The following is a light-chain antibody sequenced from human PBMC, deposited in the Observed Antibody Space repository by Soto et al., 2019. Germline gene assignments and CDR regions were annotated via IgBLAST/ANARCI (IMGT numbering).Light chain of an antibody. V-gene: IGLV2-23*02. CDR1: SSDLGSYNL. J-gene: IGLJ3*02. CDR3: CSYAGSSTSCV. Sequence: QSALTQPASVSGSPGQSLTISCTGTSSDLGSYNLVSWYQQHPGKAPKLMIYEVNKRPSGVSNRFSASKSGNTASLTISGLQAGDEADYYCCSYAGSSTSCVFGGGTMLTVL. CDR2: EVN.